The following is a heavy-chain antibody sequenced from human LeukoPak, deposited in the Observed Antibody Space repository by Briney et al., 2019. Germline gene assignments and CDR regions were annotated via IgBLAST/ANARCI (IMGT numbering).Heavy chain of an antibody. J-gene: IGHJ4*02. Sequence: SETLSLTCTVSGGSINDYYWNWIRQPPGKGLEWIGYIHYSGSTNYSPSLKSRVTISIDTSKNQFSLKLSSVTAADTAVYYCARGSCSAGSCYQVDNWDQGTLVTVSS. CDR1: GGSINDYY. V-gene: IGHV4-59*01. D-gene: IGHD2-15*01. CDR3: ARGSCSAGSCYQVDN. CDR2: IHYSGST.